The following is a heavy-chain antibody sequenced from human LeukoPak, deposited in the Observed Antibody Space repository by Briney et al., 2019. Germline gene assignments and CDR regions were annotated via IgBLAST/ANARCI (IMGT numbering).Heavy chain of an antibody. CDR3: ARAEGDNSYGYGDYYYYYGMDV. CDR1: GGTFSSYA. CDR2: IIPIFGTA. J-gene: IGHJ6*02. V-gene: IGHV1-69*13. Sequence: SVKVSCKASGGTFSSYAISWVRQAPGQGLEWMGGIIPIFGTANYAQEFQGRVTITADESTGTAYMELSSLRSEDTAVYYCARAEGDNSYGYGDYYYYYGMDVWGQGTTVTVSS. D-gene: IGHD5-18*01.